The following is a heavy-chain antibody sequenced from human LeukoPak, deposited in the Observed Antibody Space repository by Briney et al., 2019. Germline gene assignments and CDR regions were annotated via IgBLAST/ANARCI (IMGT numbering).Heavy chain of an antibody. J-gene: IGHJ4*02. D-gene: IGHD2-2*01. V-gene: IGHV1-46*03. CDR2: INPSGGST. CDR3: ASPHCSSTSCYVLGFDY. CDR1: GYTFTSYY. Sequence: ASVKVSCKASGYTFTSYYMHWARQAPGQGLEWMGIINPSGGSTSYAQKFQGRVTMTRDTSTSTVYMELSSLRSEDTAVYYCASPHCSSTSCYVLGFDYWGQGTLVTVSS.